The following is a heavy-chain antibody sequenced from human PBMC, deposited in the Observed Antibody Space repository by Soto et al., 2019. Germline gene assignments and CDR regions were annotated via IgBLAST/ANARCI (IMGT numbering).Heavy chain of an antibody. D-gene: IGHD3-10*01. CDR2: IFHSGST. J-gene: IGHJ5*02. V-gene: IGHV4-4*02. Sequence: QVQLHESGPGLVKPSGTLSLTCAVSGDSISNFHWWTWLRQPPGRGLEWIGEIFHSGSTTYNPSLKGRVTITAGKATNHLYPKLNSVTAADTAVYYCARDGGEWLKGGAGGFDPWGPGILVIVSS. CDR3: ARDGGEWLKGGAGGFDP. CDR1: GDSISNFHW.